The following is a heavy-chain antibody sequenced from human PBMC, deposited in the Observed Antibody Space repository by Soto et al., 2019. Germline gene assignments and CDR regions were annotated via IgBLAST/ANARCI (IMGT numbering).Heavy chain of an antibody. CDR2: IYWDDDK. J-gene: IGHJ3*02. CDR1: GFSLSTSGVG. Sequence: QITLKESGPTLVKPTQTLTLTCTFSGFSLSTSGVGVGWISQPPGKALEWLALIYWDDDKRYSPSLKRRLSINKDTSKNQVVLTMINMDPVDTGTYYCAHIVGPRIVGDAFDIWGQGTVVTVSS. CDR3: AHIVGPRIVGDAFDI. D-gene: IGHD3-22*01. V-gene: IGHV2-5*02.